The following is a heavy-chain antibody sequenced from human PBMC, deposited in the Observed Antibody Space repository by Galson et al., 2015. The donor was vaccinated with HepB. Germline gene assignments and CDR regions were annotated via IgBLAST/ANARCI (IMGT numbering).Heavy chain of an antibody. CDR2: IWFDATNT. CDR1: GFTFSSYG. Sequence: SLRLSCAGSGFTFSSYGMHWVRQAPGKGLEWVAAIWFDATNTHYADSVKGRFTISRDNSENSLYLQMNSLRIEDTALYYCAKDGAVAGIGIDYWGQGTLVTVSS. CDR3: AKDGAVAGIGIDY. D-gene: IGHD6-19*01. V-gene: IGHV3-33*06. J-gene: IGHJ4*02.